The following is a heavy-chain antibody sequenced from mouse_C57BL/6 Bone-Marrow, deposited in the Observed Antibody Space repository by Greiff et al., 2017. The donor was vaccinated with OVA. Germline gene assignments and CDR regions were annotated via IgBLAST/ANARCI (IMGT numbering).Heavy chain of an antibody. J-gene: IGHJ4*01. V-gene: IGHV1-80*01. CDR3: ARGRGNYEAMDY. D-gene: IGHD2-1*01. Sequence: LVESGAELVKPGASVKISCKASGYAFSSYWMNWVKQRPGKGLEWIGQIYPGDGDTNYNGKFKGKATLTADKSSSTAYMQLSSLTSEDSAVYFCARGRGNYEAMDYWGQGTSVTVSS. CDR1: GYAFSSYW. CDR2: IYPGDGDT.